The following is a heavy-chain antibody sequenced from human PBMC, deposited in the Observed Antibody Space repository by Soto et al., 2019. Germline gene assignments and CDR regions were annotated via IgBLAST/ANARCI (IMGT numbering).Heavy chain of an antibody. J-gene: IGHJ4*02. CDR2: IKSKTDGGTT. D-gene: IGHD2-15*01. Sequence: GGSLRLSCAASGFTFSNAWMSWVRQAPGKGLEWVGRIKSKTDGGTTDYAAPVKGRFTISRDDSKNTLYLQMNSLKTEDTAVYYCTTVIPPLKYCSGGSCYSKLLWGQGTLVTVSS. V-gene: IGHV3-15*01. CDR1: GFTFSNAW. CDR3: TTVIPPLKYCSGGSCYSKLL.